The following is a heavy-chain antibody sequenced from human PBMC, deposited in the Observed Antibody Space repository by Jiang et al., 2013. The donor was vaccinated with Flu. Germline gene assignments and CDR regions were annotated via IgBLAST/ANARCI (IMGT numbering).Heavy chain of an antibody. CDR3: RASGS. V-gene: IGHV3-15*01. J-gene: IGHJ5*02. CDR1: GFTFSNAW. CDR2: IKNKAGGGTV. Sequence: VQLVESGGGLVKPGGSLRLSCAASGFTFSNAWMSWVRQAPGKGLEWVGRIKNKAGGGTVEYAPPVKGRFTISRDDSENMLYLQMNRLQIEDTAVYYCRASGSWGQGTLVTVSS.